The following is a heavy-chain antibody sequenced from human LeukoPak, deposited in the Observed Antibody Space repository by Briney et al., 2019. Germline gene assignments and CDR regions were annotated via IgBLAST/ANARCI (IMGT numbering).Heavy chain of an antibody. J-gene: IGHJ5*02. Sequence: SETLSLTCTVSGGSISTYYWSWIRQPPGKGLEWIGYIYYSGSTNYNPSLKSRVTISVDTSKNQLSLKLSSVTAADTAVYYCARTIAAAGSDWFDPWGQGTLVTVSS. CDR2: IYYSGST. CDR3: ARTIAAAGSDWFDP. V-gene: IGHV4-59*08. CDR1: GGSISTYY. D-gene: IGHD6-13*01.